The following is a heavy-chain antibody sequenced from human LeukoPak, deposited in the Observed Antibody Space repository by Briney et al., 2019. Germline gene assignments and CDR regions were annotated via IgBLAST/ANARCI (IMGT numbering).Heavy chain of an antibody. J-gene: IGHJ4*02. D-gene: IGHD6-13*01. CDR2: IYYSGST. V-gene: IGHV4-31*03. Sequence: SETLSLTCTVSGGSIRSGGYYWSWIRQHPGKGLEWIGYIYYSGSTYYNPSLKSRVTISVDTSKNQFSLKLSSVTAADTAVYYCARVGFIAAAGTLDYWGQGTLVTVSS. CDR3: ARVGFIAAAGTLDY. CDR1: GGSIRSGGYY.